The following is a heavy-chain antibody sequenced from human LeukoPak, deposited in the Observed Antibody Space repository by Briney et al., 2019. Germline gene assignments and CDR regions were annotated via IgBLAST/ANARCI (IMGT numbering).Heavy chain of an antibody. Sequence: GGSLRLSCVASGFTFSNYWMHWVRQAPGKGLVWVSRINSDGSTTSYADSVKGRFTISRDNAKNTLYLQMNSLRAEDTAVYYCASTIGSAGTQYWGQGTLVTVSS. CDR3: ASTIGSAGTQY. CDR1: GFTFSNYW. CDR2: INSDGSTT. J-gene: IGHJ4*02. D-gene: IGHD6-13*01. V-gene: IGHV3-74*01.